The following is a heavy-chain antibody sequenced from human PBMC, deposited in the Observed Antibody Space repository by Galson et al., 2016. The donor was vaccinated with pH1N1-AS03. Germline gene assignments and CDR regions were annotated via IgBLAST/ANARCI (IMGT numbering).Heavy chain of an antibody. CDR1: GFTPDASA. CDR2: ISWTSADI. D-gene: IGHD2-21*01. V-gene: IGHV3-9*02. J-gene: IGHJ6*02. Sequence: CAASGFTPDASAMHWVRQAPGKGLEWVSGISWTSADIAYADAVKGRFTISRDNAKKSLYLQLNSLRADDTALYYCVTDILPGGADVWGQGTTVTVSS. CDR3: VTDILPGGADV.